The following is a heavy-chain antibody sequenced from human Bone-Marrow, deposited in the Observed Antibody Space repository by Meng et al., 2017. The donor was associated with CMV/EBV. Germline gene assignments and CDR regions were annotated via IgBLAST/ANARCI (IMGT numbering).Heavy chain of an antibody. Sequence: ASVKVSCKASGYTFTSYGISWVRQAPGQGLEWMGWISAYNGNTNYAQKLQGRVTMTTDTSTSTAYMELRSLRSDDTAVYYCARDTHTIFGVVTPDYYYYGMDVWGQGTTVTVSS. D-gene: IGHD3-3*01. CDR2: ISAYNGNT. CDR1: GYTFTSYG. V-gene: IGHV1-18*01. CDR3: ARDTHTIFGVVTPDYYYYGMDV. J-gene: IGHJ6*02.